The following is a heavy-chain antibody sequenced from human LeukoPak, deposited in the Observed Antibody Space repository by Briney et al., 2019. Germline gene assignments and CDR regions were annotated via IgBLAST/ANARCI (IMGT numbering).Heavy chain of an antibody. CDR3: AKGDYGDHLNYFDY. V-gene: IGHV3-23*01. Sequence: PRGCLRLSSAAPGFTFSSDAMSWVRQAPGKGLEWVSPISGSGGSTYYSDSVKGRFTISRDNSKNTLYLQMNSLRAEDTAVYYCAKGDYGDHLNYFDYWGQGTLVTVSS. D-gene: IGHD4-17*01. CDR2: ISGSGGST. CDR1: GFTFSSDA. J-gene: IGHJ4*02.